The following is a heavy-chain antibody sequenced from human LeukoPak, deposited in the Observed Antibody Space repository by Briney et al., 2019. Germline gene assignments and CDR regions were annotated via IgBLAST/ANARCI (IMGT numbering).Heavy chain of an antibody. CDR1: GGSISSYY. Sequence: PSETLSLTCTVSGGSISSYYWSWIRQPPGKGLEWIGYIYYSGSTNYNPSLKSRVTISVDTSKNQFSLKLSSVTAADTAVYYCARTPYDFWSGYLLYYMDVWGKGTTVTVSS. D-gene: IGHD3-3*01. J-gene: IGHJ6*03. CDR2: IYYSGST. V-gene: IGHV4-59*08. CDR3: ARTPYDFWSGYLLYYMDV.